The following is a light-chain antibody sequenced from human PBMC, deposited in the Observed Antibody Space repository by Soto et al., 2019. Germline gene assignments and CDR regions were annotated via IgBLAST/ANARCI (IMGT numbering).Light chain of an antibody. V-gene: IGLV2-14*01. J-gene: IGLJ2*01. CDR2: EVS. CDR3: YSYTDASALVV. Sequence: QSVLTQPASVSGSPGQSITISCTGTSSDIGDSDYVSWYQQHPGEAPKLMIFEVSNRPSGVSNRFSGSKSGNTASLTISGLLAEDEADYYCYSYTDASALVVFGGGTKLTVL. CDR1: SSDIGDSDY.